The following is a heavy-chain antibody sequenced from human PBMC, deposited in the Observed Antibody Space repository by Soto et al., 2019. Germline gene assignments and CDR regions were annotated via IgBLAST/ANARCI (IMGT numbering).Heavy chain of an antibody. CDR3: ATWHEREHAYDV. CDR2: LYDVDGS. V-gene: IGHV3-53*01. CDR1: TISGKKY. J-gene: IGHJ3*01. D-gene: IGHD1-1*01. Sequence: TISGKKYVAWARQAPGKGLEWVSGLYDVDGSFYADSVRGRFTTSSDSSKTTVYLQMNDLRPDDTAVYYCATWHEREHAYDVWGQGTTVTVSS.